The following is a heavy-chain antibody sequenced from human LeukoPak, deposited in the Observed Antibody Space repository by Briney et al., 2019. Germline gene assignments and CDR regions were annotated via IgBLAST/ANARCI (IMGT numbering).Heavy chain of an antibody. CDR1: GFTFSTYS. CDR2: IDTGTSTI. Sequence: GGSLRLSCAASGFTFSTYSMNWVRQAPGKGLEWVSYIDTGTSTIYYADSVKGRFTISKDNAKNSLYLQMNSLRTEDTDVYYCTRRFDYWGQGTLVTVSS. CDR3: TRRFDY. J-gene: IGHJ4*02. V-gene: IGHV3-48*01.